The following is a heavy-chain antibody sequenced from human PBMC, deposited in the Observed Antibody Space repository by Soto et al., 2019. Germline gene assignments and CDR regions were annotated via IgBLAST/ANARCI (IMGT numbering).Heavy chain of an antibody. V-gene: IGHV4-61*08. Sequence: SETLSLTCTVSGGSISSGDYYWSWIRQPPGKGLEWIGYIYYSGSTNYNPSLKSRLTISVDTSKNQFSLRLSSVTAADTAVYYCARGNVEKQLILDYYGMDVWGQGTTVTVSS. CDR3: ARGNVEKQLILDYYGMDV. CDR1: GGSISSGDYY. CDR2: IYYSGST. J-gene: IGHJ6*02. D-gene: IGHD1-1*01.